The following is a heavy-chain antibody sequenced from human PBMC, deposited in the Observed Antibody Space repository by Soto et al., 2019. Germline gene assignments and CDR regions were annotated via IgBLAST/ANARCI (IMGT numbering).Heavy chain of an antibody. CDR3: AREGRGYDFWSGYTTPTYGMDV. Sequence: GGSLRLSCAASGFTVSSNYMSWVRQAPGKGLEWVSVIYSGGSTYYADSVKGRFTISRDNSKNTLYLQMNSLRAEDTAVYYCAREGRGYDFWSGYTTPTYGMDVWGQGTTVTVSS. CDR1: GFTVSSNY. J-gene: IGHJ6*02. V-gene: IGHV3-53*01. CDR2: IYSGGST. D-gene: IGHD3-3*01.